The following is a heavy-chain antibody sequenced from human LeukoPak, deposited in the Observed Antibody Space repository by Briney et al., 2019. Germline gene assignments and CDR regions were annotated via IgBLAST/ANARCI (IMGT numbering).Heavy chain of an antibody. V-gene: IGHV4-59*01. D-gene: IGHD7-27*01. J-gene: IGHJ6*03. CDR1: GGSISSYY. Sequence: SETLSLTCTVSGGSISSYYWSWIRQPPGKGLEWIGYVYYSGSTNYNPSLKSRVTISVDTSKNQFSLKLTSVTAVDTAVYYCARSPLGTHYYYMDVWGKGTTVTVSS. CDR2: VYYSGST. CDR3: ARSPLGTHYYYMDV.